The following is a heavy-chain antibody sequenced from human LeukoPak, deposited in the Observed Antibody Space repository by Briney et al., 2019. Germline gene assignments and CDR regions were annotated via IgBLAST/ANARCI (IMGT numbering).Heavy chain of an antibody. D-gene: IGHD3-22*01. Sequence: PSQTLSLTCTVSGGSISSGSYYWSCIRQPAGKGLEWIGRIYTSGSTNYNPSLKSRVTISVDTSKNQFSLKLSSVTAADTAVYYCARGSDYYDSSGYYQNWFDPWGQGTLVTVSS. V-gene: IGHV4-61*02. J-gene: IGHJ5*02. CDR3: ARGSDYYDSSGYYQNWFDP. CDR2: IYTSGST. CDR1: GGSISSGSYY.